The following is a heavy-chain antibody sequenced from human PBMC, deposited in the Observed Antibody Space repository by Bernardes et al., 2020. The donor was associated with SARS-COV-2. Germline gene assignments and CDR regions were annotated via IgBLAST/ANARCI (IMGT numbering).Heavy chain of an antibody. D-gene: IGHD3-9*01. Sequence: GPTLVKPTQTLTLTCTFSGFSLSTSGVGVGWIRQSPGKSLEWLSLIYLYDDKQYSPSLKSRLTITKDTSKNQVVLTMTNMDPVDTATYYCAHTRDWYYEILTGYLRPVSNPDYWGQGILVTVSS. V-gene: IGHV2-5*01. CDR3: AHTRDWYYEILTGYLRPVSNPDY. CDR1: GFSLSTSGVG. J-gene: IGHJ4*02. CDR2: IYLYDDK.